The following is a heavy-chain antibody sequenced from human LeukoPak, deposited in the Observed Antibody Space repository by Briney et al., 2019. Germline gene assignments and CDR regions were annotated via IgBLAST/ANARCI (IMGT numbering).Heavy chain of an antibody. CDR3: ARSGGGYSSSWYGDY. Sequence: PGGSLRLSCAASGFTFDDYGMSWVRQAPGKGLEWFSGINWNGGSTGYADSVKGRFTISRDNAKNSLYLQMNSLRAEDTALYYCARSGGGYSSSWYGDYWGQGTLVTVSS. V-gene: IGHV3-20*04. J-gene: IGHJ4*02. D-gene: IGHD6-13*01. CDR1: GFTFDDYG. CDR2: INWNGGST.